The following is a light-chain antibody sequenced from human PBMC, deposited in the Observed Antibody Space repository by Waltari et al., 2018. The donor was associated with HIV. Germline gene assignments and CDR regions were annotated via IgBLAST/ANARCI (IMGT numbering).Light chain of an antibody. J-gene: IGLJ2*01. Sequence: QSALTQPASVSGSPGQSITISCSGSRSDVGGYNYVSWYQQHPGKAPKLMMYDVSDRPSGVSNRFSGSKSDNTASLTISGLQTEDEADYYCSSYTSSYTVIFGGGTKLTVL. CDR1: RSDVGGYNY. V-gene: IGLV2-14*01. CDR2: DVS. CDR3: SSYTSSYTVI.